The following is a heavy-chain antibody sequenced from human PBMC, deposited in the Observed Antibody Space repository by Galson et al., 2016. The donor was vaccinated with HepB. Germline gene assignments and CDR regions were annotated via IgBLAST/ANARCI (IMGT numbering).Heavy chain of an antibody. CDR3: AREHSGRYGMDS. J-gene: IGHJ4*02. Sequence: SVKVSCKASGDTFSDYAINWVRQAPGQGLEWVGSIIPVFGAENYAQKFQGRVRITADDSASTVYMDLSSLTSEDAAVYFCAREHSGRYGMDSWGQGTQVTVSS. V-gene: IGHV1-69*13. D-gene: IGHD1-26*01. CDR2: IIPVFGAE. CDR1: GDTFSDYA.